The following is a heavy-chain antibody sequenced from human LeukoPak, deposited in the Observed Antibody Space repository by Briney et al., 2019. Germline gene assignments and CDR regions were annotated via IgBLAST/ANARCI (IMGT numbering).Heavy chain of an antibody. Sequence: SETLSLTCTVSGGSISSSSYYWGWIRQPPGKGLEWIGSIYYSGSTYYNPSLKSRVTISVDKSKNQFSLKPSSVTAADTAVYYCARQYSSGWYRWFDPWGQGTLVTVSS. CDR1: GGSISSSSYY. CDR3: ARQYSSGWYRWFDP. D-gene: IGHD6-19*01. CDR2: IYYSGST. V-gene: IGHV4-39*07. J-gene: IGHJ5*02.